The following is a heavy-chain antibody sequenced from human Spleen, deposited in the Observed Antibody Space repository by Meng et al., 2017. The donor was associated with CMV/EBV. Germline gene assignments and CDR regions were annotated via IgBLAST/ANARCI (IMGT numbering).Heavy chain of an antibody. CDR3: ARGIRGSFFGVDY. CDR1: GGSITSYY. V-gene: IGHV4-59*01. CDR2: IYYSGRT. Sequence: SETLSLTCTVSGGSITSYYWSWIRQAPGKGLEWIGYIYYSGRTNYNPSLKSRVTISVDMSKKQFSLKLRSVTAADTAVYYCARGIRGSFFGVDYWGQGTLVTVSS. J-gene: IGHJ4*02. D-gene: IGHD2-15*01.